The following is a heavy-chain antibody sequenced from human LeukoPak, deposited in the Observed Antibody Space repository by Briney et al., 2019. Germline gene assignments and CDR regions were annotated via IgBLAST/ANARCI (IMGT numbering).Heavy chain of an antibody. J-gene: IGHJ4*02. V-gene: IGHV1-18*01. D-gene: IGHD2-15*01. Sequence: ASVKVSCKASGYTFTSYGISWVRQAPGQGLEWMGWICAYNGNTNYAQKLQGRVTMTTDTSTSTAYMELRSLRSDDTAVYYCARVTCSGGSCYSADYWGQGTLVTVSS. CDR2: ICAYNGNT. CDR3: ARVTCSGGSCYSADY. CDR1: GYTFTSYG.